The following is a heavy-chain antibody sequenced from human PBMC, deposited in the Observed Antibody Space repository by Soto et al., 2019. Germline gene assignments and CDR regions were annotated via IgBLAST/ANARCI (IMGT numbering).Heavy chain of an antibody. CDR2: VYYTGTT. J-gene: IGHJ4*02. CDR3: ARDLAAVPRGFDY. CDR1: GGSISSYF. Sequence: QVQLQESGPGLLKPSATLSLTCTVSGGSISSYFYIWVRQPPGKGLEWIGSVYYTGTTDCNPPLKSRVTISVDTSKTQISLNLWSVTAADTVVYYWARDLAAVPRGFDYWGRGTLVIVSS. D-gene: IGHD6-13*01. V-gene: IGHV4-59*01.